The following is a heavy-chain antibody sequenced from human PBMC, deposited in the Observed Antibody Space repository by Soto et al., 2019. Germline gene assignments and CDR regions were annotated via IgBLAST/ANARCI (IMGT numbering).Heavy chain of an antibody. CDR3: ARGEYSSSRGPLDYYYGMDV. V-gene: IGHV3-30-3*01. D-gene: IGHD6-6*01. CDR1: GFTFSNAW. J-gene: IGHJ6*02. Sequence: GGSLRLSCAASGFTFSNAWMSWVRQAPGKGLEWVAVISYDGSNKYYADSVKGRFTISRDNSKNTLYLQMNSLRAEDTAVYYCARGEYSSSRGPLDYYYGMDVWGQGTTVTVSS. CDR2: ISYDGSNK.